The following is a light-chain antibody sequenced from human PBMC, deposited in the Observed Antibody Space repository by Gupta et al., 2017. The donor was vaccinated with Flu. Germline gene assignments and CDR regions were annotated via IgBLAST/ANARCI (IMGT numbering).Light chain of an antibody. CDR3: AAWDDSLSAWV. CDR2: RNN. Sequence: QPVLLQPPPPSGTRGQRVTISCSGSSSSIGSNYVYWYQQLPGTAPKLLIYRNNPRPSGVPDRFSGAKSGTSASLAISGLLSDDEADYYCAAWDDSLSAWVFGGGTKLTVL. J-gene: IGLJ3*02. V-gene: IGLV1-47*01. CDR1: SSSIGSNY.